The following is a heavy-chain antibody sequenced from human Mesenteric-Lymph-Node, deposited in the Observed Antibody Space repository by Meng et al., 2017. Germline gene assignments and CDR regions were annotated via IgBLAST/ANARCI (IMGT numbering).Heavy chain of an antibody. CDR3: AYSGSNYPDY. Sequence: QVQLPQWGAGLLKPSATLSVTCAVYGGSFSGYYWSWIRQPPGKGLEWIGEINHSGSTNYNPSLKSRVTISVDTSKNQLSLKLSSVTAADTAVYYCAYSGSNYPDYWGQGTLVTVSS. CDR1: GGSFSGYY. J-gene: IGHJ4*02. D-gene: IGHD1-26*01. CDR2: INHSGST. V-gene: IGHV4-34*01.